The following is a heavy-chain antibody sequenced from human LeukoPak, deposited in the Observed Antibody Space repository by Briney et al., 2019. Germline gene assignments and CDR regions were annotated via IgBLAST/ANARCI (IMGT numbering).Heavy chain of an antibody. D-gene: IGHD3-3*01. CDR1: GYTFTSYG. CDR3: ARKKVNTYYDFWSGYRHRYGMDV. J-gene: IGHJ6*02. CDR2: ISAYNGNT. V-gene: IGHV1-18*01. Sequence: EASVKVSCKASGYTFTSYGISWVRQAPGQGLEWMGWISAYNGNTNYAQKLQGRVTMTTDTSTSTAYMELRSLRSDDTAVYYCARKKVNTYYDFWSGYRHRYGMDVWGQGTTVTVPS.